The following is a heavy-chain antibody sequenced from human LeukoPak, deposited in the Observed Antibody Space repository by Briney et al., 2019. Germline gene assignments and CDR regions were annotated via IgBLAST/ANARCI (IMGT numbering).Heavy chain of an antibody. CDR3: ARASPDMITFGGVIEWFDP. Sequence: SETLSLTCTVSGGSLSSYYRSWIRHPPRNGPGWNGYVYYSGSTNYNPSPKSRVTISVDTSKNQFSLKLGSVTAADTAVYYCARASPDMITFGGVIEWFDPWGQGTLVTVSS. V-gene: IGHV4-59*01. J-gene: IGHJ5*02. CDR2: VYYSGST. D-gene: IGHD3-16*02. CDR1: GGSLSSYY.